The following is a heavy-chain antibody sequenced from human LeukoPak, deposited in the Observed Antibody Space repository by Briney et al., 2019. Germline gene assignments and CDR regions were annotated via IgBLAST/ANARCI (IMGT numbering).Heavy chain of an antibody. CDR3: AILSAVAADY. J-gene: IGHJ4*02. Sequence: GGSLRLSCAASGFTFSSYAMSWVRQAPGKGLEWVSSISGSGGNTFYADSVKGRFTISRDNSKNTLYRQMNSLRAEDTAVYYCAILSAVAADYWGQGTLVTVSS. V-gene: IGHV3-23*01. CDR1: GFTFSSYA. CDR2: ISGSGGNT. D-gene: IGHD6-19*01.